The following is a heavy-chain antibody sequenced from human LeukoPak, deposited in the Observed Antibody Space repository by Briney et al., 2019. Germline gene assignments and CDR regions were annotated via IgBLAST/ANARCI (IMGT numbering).Heavy chain of an antibody. V-gene: IGHV4-34*01. Sequence: PSETLSLTCAVYGGSFSGYYWSWIRQPPGKGLEWIGEINHSGSTNYNPSLKSRVTISVDTSKNQFSLKLSSVTAADTAVYYCARHIPGYCSGGSCYEFYDWFDPWGQGTLVTVSS. CDR2: INHSGST. J-gene: IGHJ5*02. CDR1: GGSFSGYY. CDR3: ARHIPGYCSGGSCYEFYDWFDP. D-gene: IGHD2-15*01.